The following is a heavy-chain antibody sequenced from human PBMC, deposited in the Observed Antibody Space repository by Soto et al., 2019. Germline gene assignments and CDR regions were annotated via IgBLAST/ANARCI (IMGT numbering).Heavy chain of an antibody. D-gene: IGHD1-1*01. V-gene: IGHV6-1*01. CDR2: TYYRSKWYN. CDR3: ARDRYANTYFDY. J-gene: IGHJ4*02. Sequence: XQTLSLTCAISGDSVSSNSAAWNLIRQSPSRGLEWLGRTYYRSKWYNDYAVSVKSRISINPDTSRNQFSLQLNSVTPEDTAVYFCARDRYANTYFDYWGQGTLVTVSS. CDR1: GDSVSSNSAA.